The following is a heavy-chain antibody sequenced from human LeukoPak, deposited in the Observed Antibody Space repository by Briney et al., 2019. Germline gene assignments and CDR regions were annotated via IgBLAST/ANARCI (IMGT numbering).Heavy chain of an antibody. Sequence: GGSLRLSCAASGFSFDDYWMNWVRQAPGKGLEWVSAISGSGGSTYYADSVKGRFTISRDNSKNTLYLQMNSLRAEDTAVYYCARSTRIVPTGYFDYWGQGTLVTVSS. CDR2: ISGSGGST. CDR1: GFSFDDYW. CDR3: ARSTRIVPTGYFDY. V-gene: IGHV3-23*01. D-gene: IGHD4-17*01. J-gene: IGHJ4*02.